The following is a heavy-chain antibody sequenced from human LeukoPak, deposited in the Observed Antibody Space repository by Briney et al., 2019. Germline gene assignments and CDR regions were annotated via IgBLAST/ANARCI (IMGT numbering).Heavy chain of an antibody. CDR2: ISYDGSNK. D-gene: IGHD3-22*01. J-gene: IGHJ4*02. CDR1: GFTFSSYG. Sequence: PGGSLKLSCAASGFTFSSYGMNWVRQAPGKGLEWVAVISYDGSNKYYADSVKGRFTISRDNSKNTLYLQMNSLRAEDTAVYYCAKDEASSGSFDYWGQGTLVTVSS. V-gene: IGHV3-30*18. CDR3: AKDEASSGSFDY.